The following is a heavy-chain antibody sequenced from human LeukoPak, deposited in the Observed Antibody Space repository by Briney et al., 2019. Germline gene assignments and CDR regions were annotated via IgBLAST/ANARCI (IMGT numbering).Heavy chain of an antibody. Sequence: PSETLSLTCTVAGGSISSYYTSWIRQPPGKGLEWIGYIFYSGSTNYNPSFKSRVTISVDTSKNQFSLKLSSVTAADTAVYYCARKSTIAAEFDYWGQGTLVTVSS. CDR2: IFYSGST. CDR1: GGSISSYY. D-gene: IGHD6-13*01. J-gene: IGHJ4*02. CDR3: ARKSTIAAEFDY. V-gene: IGHV4-59*01.